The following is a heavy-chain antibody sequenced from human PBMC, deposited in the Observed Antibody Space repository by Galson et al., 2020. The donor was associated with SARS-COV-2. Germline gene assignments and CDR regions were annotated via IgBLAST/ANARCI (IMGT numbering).Heavy chain of an antibody. CDR2: IYYSGST. J-gene: IGHJ3*02. D-gene: IGHD3-3*01. CDR3: ARDGRSITIFGVVTRDAFDS. V-gene: IGHV4-39*07. Sequence: SETLSLTCTVSGGSISSSSYYWGWIRQPPGKGLEWIGSIYYSGSTYYNPSLKSRVTISVDTSKNQFSLKLSSVTAADTAVYYCARDGRSITIFGVVTRDAFDSWGQGTMVTVSS. CDR1: GGSISSSSYY.